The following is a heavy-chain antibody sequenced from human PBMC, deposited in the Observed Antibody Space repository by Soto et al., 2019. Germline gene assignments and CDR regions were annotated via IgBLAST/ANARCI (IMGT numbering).Heavy chain of an antibody. CDR2: ISYDGSNK. V-gene: IGHV3-30-3*01. Sequence: PGGSLRLSCAASGFTFSSYAMHWVRQAPGKGLEWVAVISYDGSNKYYADSVKGRFTISRDNSKNTLYLQMNSLRAEDTAVYYCARHRDFWSGYYFYYYGMDIWGQRPTVTISS. J-gene: IGHJ6*02. CDR1: GFTFSSYA. D-gene: IGHD3-3*01. CDR3: ARHRDFWSGYYFYYYGMDI.